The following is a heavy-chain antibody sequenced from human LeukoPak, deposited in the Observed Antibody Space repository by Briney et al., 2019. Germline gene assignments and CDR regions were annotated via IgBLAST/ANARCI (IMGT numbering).Heavy chain of an antibody. CDR1: SGSISSDY. J-gene: IGHJ4*02. Sequence: SETLSLTCTVSSGSISSDYWGWIRQPPGKGLEWIGSIYYSGSTYYNPSLKSRVTISVDTSKNQFSLKLNSVTATDTAVYYCARHYGPWGQGTLVTVSS. CDR3: ARHYGP. CDR2: IYYSGST. V-gene: IGHV4-39*01. D-gene: IGHD3-10*01.